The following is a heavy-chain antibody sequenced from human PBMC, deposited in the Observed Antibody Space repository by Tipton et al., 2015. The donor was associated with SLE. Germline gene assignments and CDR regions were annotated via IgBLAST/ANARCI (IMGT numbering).Heavy chain of an antibody. CDR1: GGSFSSHY. J-gene: IGHJ4*02. CDR3: AKDSSGSYFDY. D-gene: IGHD1-26*01. CDR2: INHSGST. Sequence: TLSLTCAVYGGSFSSHYWSWIRQPPGKGLEWIGEINHSGSTNYNPSLKSRVTISVDKSKKQFSLKLNSVTAADTAVYYCAKDSSGSYFDYWGQGTLVTVSS. V-gene: IGHV4-34*01.